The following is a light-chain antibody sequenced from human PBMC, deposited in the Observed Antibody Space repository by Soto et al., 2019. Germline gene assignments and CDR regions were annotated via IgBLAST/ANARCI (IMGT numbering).Light chain of an antibody. V-gene: IGLV2-8*01. CDR2: EVT. Sequence: QSALTQPPSASGSPGQSVTISCTGTSSDVGGYNYVSWYQQHPGKPPKLMIYEVTQRPSGVPDRFSGSKSGNTASLTVSGLQAEDEADYYSSSFTGSNRVFGGGTKVTVL. CDR1: SSDVGGYNY. CDR3: SSFTGSNRV. J-gene: IGLJ3*02.